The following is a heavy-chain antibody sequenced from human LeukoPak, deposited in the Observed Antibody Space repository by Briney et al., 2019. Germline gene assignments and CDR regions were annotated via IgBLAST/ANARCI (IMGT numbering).Heavy chain of an antibody. D-gene: IGHD6-19*01. V-gene: IGHV3-74*01. J-gene: IGHJ4*02. CDR3: ARDRKQQWLVPYY. CDR2: INNDGSSA. CDR1: GFTFNNYW. Sequence: PGGSLRLSCAASGFTFNNYWIHWVRQVPGKGLVWVSRINNDGSSASYVDSVKGRFTISRDNAKNTLYLQMNSLRAEDTAVYYCARDRKQQWLVPYYWGQGTLVTVSS.